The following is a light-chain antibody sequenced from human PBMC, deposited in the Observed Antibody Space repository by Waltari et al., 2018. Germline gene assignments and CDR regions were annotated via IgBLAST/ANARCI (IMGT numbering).Light chain of an antibody. CDR1: QSVGRS. J-gene: IGKJ1*01. CDR3: QHYVSLPAT. CDR2: DTS. Sequence: EIVLTQSPGTLSLSQGERATLSCRASQSVGRSLAWYQQKPGQAPRLLIYDTSSRATGIPDRFSGSGSGTDFSLTISRLEPEDFAVYYCQHYVSLPATFGQGTKVEIK. V-gene: IGKV3-20*01.